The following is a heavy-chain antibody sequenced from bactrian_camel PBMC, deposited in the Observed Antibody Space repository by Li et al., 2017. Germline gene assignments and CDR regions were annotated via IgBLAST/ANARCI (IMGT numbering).Heavy chain of an antibody. Sequence: HVQLVESGGDLVQSGGSLRLSCAASEFRFSTYGMSWVRQAPGKGLEWVSSIYTGGETTYYADSVKGRFTISKDNTKNTLYLQMNSLKTEDTAVYYCAVDRASGGSYYAEYYWGQGTQVTVS. D-gene: IGHD2*01. V-gene: IGHV3-2*01. J-gene: IGHJ4*01. CDR2: IYTGGETT. CDR3: AVDRASGGSYYAEYY. CDR1: EFRFSTYG.